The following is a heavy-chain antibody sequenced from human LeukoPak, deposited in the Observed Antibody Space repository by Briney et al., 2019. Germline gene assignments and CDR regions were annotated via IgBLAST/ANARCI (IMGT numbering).Heavy chain of an antibody. D-gene: IGHD3-16*02. CDR3: ATAPYEYIWGTYRTNWFDP. CDR1: GGSISSSSYY. J-gene: IGHJ5*02. Sequence: PSETLSLTCTVSGGSISSSSYYWGWIRQPPGKGLEWIGSIYYSGSTYYNPSLKSRVTISVDSSKNQFSLKLNSMTAADTAVYYCATAPYEYIWGTYRTNWFDPWGQGTLVTVSS. CDR2: IYYSGST. V-gene: IGHV4-39*01.